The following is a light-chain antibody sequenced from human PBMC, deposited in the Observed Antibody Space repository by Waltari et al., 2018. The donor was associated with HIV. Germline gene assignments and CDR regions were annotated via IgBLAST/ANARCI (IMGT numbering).Light chain of an antibody. CDR3: QVWDSTSDHVQ. CDR2: YDN. Sequence: VLTQPPSVSVAPGKTATITCGGKNIERKSVHWYQQKPGQAHVLVIYYDNDRPSGIPERFSGSNSGDTATLTIRRVGDGDEADYYCQVWDSTSDHVQFGGGTKLTVL. CDR1: NIERKS. V-gene: IGLV3-21*04. J-gene: IGLJ2*01.